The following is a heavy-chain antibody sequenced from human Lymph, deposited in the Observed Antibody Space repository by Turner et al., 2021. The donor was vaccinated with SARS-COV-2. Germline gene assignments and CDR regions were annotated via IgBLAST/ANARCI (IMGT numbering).Heavy chain of an antibody. V-gene: IGHV3-48*03. Sequence: EVQLVESGGGLVQPGGSLRIFCAASGFRFRGYEMNWVRQAPGKGLEWVSHISSSGGTIYYADSVKGRFTISRDNAKNSLYLQMNSLRAEDTAVYYCARDQYYDSSGYYFFRASYFDLWGRGTLVTVSS. CDR2: ISSSGGTI. D-gene: IGHD3-22*01. CDR1: GFRFRGYE. J-gene: IGHJ2*01. CDR3: ARDQYYDSSGYYFFRASYFDL.